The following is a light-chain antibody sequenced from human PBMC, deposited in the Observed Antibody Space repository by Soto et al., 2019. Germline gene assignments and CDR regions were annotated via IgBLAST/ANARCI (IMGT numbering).Light chain of an antibody. CDR2: WAS. Sequence: DIVMTQSPDSLAVSLGEGATINCKSSQSVFKGSNNKDCLAWYQQKPGQPPKLLLYWASTRESGVPDRFSGSGSGTDFTLTICSLQAEDVAIYYCQQFSSPPFFPFGQGTKVEIK. J-gene: IGKJ2*01. CDR1: QSVFKGSNNKDC. CDR3: QQFSSPPFFP. V-gene: IGKV4-1*01.